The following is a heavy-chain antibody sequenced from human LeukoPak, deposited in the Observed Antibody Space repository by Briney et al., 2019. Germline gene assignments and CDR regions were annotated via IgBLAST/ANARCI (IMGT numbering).Heavy chain of an antibody. CDR2: ISNDETYK. Sequence: GGSLRLSCAASGFTFNSCSMYCVRQAPGKGLEGGTAISNDETYKFYADSVKGRFTISRDNSKNTLYLQMNSLRPEDTAVYYCAKDFSVYYYDSRDLDYWGQGTLVTVSS. CDR3: AKDFSVYYYDSRDLDY. CDR1: GFTFNSCS. D-gene: IGHD3-22*01. J-gene: IGHJ4*02. V-gene: IGHV3-30-3*01.